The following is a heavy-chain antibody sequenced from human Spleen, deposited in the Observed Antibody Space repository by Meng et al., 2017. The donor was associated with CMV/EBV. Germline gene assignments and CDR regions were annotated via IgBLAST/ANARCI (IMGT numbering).Heavy chain of an antibody. J-gene: IGHJ1*01. Sequence: ASVKVSCKASGYTFTSYDINWVRQATGQGLEWMGWMNPNSGNTGYAQKFQGRVTITADKSTSTAYMELSSLRSEDTAVYYCARDWQTERSAGVPAAPWRYFQHWGQGTLVTVSS. CDR3: ARDWQTERSAGVPAAPWRYFQH. D-gene: IGHD2-2*01. V-gene: IGHV1-8*01. CDR1: GYTFTSYD. CDR2: MNPNSGNT.